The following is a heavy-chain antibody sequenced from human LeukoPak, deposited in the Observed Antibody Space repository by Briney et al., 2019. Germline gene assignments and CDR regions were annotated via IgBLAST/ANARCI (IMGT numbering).Heavy chain of an antibody. D-gene: IGHD2-21*02. V-gene: IGHV1-2*02. CDR1: GFTFSGHY. CDR2: INPHSGGT. CDR3: VREGNELLSKNFDY. J-gene: IGHJ4*02. Sequence: PLASVKVSCKASGFTFSGHYIHWVRQAPGQGLEWMGYINPHSGGTSSPQKFQGRVTMTTDTSISAVYMELSSLTSDDTAMYYCVREGNELLSKNFDYWGQGSLVTVSS.